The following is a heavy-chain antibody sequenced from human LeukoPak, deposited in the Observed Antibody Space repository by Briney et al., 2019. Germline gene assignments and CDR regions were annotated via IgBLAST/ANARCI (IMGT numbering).Heavy chain of an antibody. CDR1: GFTVSSNY. J-gene: IGHJ4*02. D-gene: IGHD2-15*01. Sequence: PGGSLRLSCTASGFTVSSNYMSWVRQAPGKGLEWVSTLYSGGSAYYADSVKGRSIVSRDDSKNTLFLQMNSLRDEDTAVYYCARDFSGYCSGGTCYFGYWGQGTLVTVSS. CDR3: ARDFSGYCSGGTCYFGY. V-gene: IGHV3-66*01. CDR2: LYSGGSA.